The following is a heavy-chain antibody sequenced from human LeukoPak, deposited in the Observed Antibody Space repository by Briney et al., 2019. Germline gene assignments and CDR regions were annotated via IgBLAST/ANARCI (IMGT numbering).Heavy chain of an antibody. V-gene: IGHV1-8*02. CDR1: GYTFTGYY. CDR2: MNPGTNKR. Sequence: ASVKVSCKASGYTFTGYYMNWVRQAPGQGPEWMAWMNPGTNKRGFAQKFQGRVTLTSDSSISTAYMEMTSLTTDDTAVYYCVRGAYPSPWGQGTLVTVSS. CDR3: VRGAYPSP. J-gene: IGHJ4*02.